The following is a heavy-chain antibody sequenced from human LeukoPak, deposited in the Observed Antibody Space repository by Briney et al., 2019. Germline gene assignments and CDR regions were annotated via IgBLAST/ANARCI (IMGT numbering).Heavy chain of an antibody. CDR3: AREILLWFGESGMDV. CDR1: GFTFSSYA. Sequence: GGSLRLSCAASGFTFSSYAMHWVRQAPGKGLEWVAVISYDGSNKYYADSVKGRFTISRDNSKNTLYLQMNSLRAEDTAVYYCAREILLWFGESGMDVWGQGTTVTVSS. J-gene: IGHJ6*02. CDR2: ISYDGSNK. V-gene: IGHV3-30-3*01. D-gene: IGHD3-10*01.